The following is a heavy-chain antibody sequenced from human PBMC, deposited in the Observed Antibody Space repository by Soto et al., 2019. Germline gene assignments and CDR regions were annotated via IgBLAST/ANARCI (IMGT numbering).Heavy chain of an antibody. Sequence: QVQLQQWGAGLLKPSETLSLTCAVYGGSFNSYSWNWVRQPPGRGLEWIGEVTPGGRSNYNPSLKSRVTISKDTSKNQFSLEVNSVTAADTAVYYCTTSGRSWPDSFDIWGQGAMVTVSS. CDR1: GGSFNSYS. CDR3: TTSGRSWPDSFDI. J-gene: IGHJ3*02. D-gene: IGHD6-13*01. CDR2: VTPGGRS. V-gene: IGHV4-34*01.